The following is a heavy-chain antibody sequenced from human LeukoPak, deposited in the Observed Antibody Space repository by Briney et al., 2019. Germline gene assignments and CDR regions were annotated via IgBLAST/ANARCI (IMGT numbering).Heavy chain of an antibody. CDR3: ARDPTMIVVEGAFDI. CDR2: INHDGSQK. CDR1: GFTLSTYW. D-gene: IGHD3-22*01. Sequence: GGSLRLSCVASGFTLSTYWMTWLRQAPGKGLEWVANINHDGSQKYYVDSVKGRFTISRDNAKNSLYLQMNSLSAEDTAVYYCARDPTMIVVEGAFDIWGQGTMVTVS. J-gene: IGHJ3*02. V-gene: IGHV3-7*01.